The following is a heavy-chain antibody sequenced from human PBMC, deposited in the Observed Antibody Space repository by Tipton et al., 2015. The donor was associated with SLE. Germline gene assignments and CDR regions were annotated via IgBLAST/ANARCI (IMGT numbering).Heavy chain of an antibody. Sequence: SLRLSCAASGFTFSTYAMHWVRQAPGKGLEWVSSISSSGTFIYYADSVKGRFTISRDNTKNSLYLRMNSLRAEDTAVYYCARAMDYRLPNYPEDAFDIWGQGTMVTVSS. CDR1: GFTFSTYA. J-gene: IGHJ3*02. V-gene: IGHV3-21*01. CDR3: ARAMDYRLPNYPEDAFDI. CDR2: ISSSGTFI. D-gene: IGHD2-2*01.